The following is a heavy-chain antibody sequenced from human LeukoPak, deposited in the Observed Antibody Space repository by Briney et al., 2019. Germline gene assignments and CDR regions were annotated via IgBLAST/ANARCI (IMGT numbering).Heavy chain of an antibody. CDR2: ISGGGGST. J-gene: IGHJ4*02. V-gene: IGHV3-23*01. Sequence: GGSLRLSCAASGFTFSSHSMNWVRQAPGKGLEWVSTISGGGGSTYYADSVKGRFTISRDNSKNTLYLQVNSLRAEDTAVYYCAKGGKWDVTPFDYWGQGTLVTVSS. CDR3: AKGGKWDVTPFDY. CDR1: GFTFSSHS. D-gene: IGHD1-26*01.